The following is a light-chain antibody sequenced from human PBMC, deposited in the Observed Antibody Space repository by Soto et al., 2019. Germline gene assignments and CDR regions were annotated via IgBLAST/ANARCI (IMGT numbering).Light chain of an antibody. CDR2: KVS. CDR1: QSLVYSDGNTY. V-gene: IGKV2-30*01. Sequence: GPSASIYSRFSQSLVYSDGNTYLNWFQQRPGQSPRRLIYKVSNRDSGVPDRFIGSGSGTDFTLRISGVEAEDVRVYYCTQGTHWPWKFGQGTKV. CDR3: TQGTHWPWK. J-gene: IGKJ1*01.